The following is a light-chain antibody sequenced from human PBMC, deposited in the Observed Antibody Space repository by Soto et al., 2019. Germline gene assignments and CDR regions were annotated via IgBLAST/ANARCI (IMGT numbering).Light chain of an antibody. Sequence: DIPMTQSPSTLSASVGDRVTITCRASQSISNWLAWYQQKPGKAPKVLIYKASSLESGVPSRFSGSGSGTEFTLTISSLQPDDFATYYCQQYDSYWTFGQGTKVEI. CDR2: KAS. CDR3: QQYDSYWT. V-gene: IGKV1-5*03. CDR1: QSISNW. J-gene: IGKJ1*01.